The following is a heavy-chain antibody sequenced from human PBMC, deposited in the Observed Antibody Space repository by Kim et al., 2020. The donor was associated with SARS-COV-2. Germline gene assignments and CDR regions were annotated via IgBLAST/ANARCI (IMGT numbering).Heavy chain of an antibody. V-gene: IGHV1-69*01. D-gene: IGHD1-7*01. CDR2: A. J-gene: IGHJ4*02. CDR3: ASGTSLYYFDY. Sequence: ANYAQKFQGRVTITADESTSTAYMELSSLRSEDTAVYYCASGTSLYYFDYWGQGTLVTVSS.